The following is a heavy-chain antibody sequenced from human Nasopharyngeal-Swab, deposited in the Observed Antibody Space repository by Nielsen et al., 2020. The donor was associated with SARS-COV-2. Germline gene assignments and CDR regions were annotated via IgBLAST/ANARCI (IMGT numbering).Heavy chain of an antibody. Sequence: GGSLRLSCAASGFTFSSYGMHWVRQAPGKGLEWVAVISYDGSNKHYADSVKGRFTISRDNSKNTLYLQMNSLRAEDTAVYYCAKGEYCSSTSCYPVSYFDYWGQGTLVTVSS. J-gene: IGHJ4*02. D-gene: IGHD2-2*01. CDR1: GFTFSSYG. CDR3: AKGEYCSSTSCYPVSYFDY. V-gene: IGHV3-30*18. CDR2: ISYDGSNK.